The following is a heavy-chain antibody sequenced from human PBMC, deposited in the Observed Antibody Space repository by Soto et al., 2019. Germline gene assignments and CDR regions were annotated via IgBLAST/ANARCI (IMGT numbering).Heavy chain of an antibody. CDR2: ISDRGDTT. V-gene: IGHV3-23*01. CDR1: GFTISRDA. J-gene: IGHJ4*02. Sequence: QSGGSLRLSCAASGFTISRDAMSWVRQAPGKGLEWVAAISDRGDTTHYADSVKGRFTISRDTSKNTLYLQMNSLRAEDTAVYYCAKDKPGTTSFDYWGRGTLVTVSS. CDR3: AKDKPGTTSFDY. D-gene: IGHD1-1*01.